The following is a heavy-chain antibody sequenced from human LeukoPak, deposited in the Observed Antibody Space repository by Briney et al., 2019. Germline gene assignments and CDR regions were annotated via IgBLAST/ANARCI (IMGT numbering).Heavy chain of an antibody. CDR2: INHSGST. CDR3: AREGRYRYGYNEYHLYMDI. J-gene: IGHJ6*03. Sequence: SETLSLTCTVSGDFITAYYWSWIRQPPGKGLEWIGEINHSGSTNYNPSLKSRVTISVDTSKNQFSLKLSSVTAAETAVYYCAREGRYRYGYNEYHLYMDIWGKGTTVTVSS. V-gene: IGHV4-34*01. D-gene: IGHD5-18*01. CDR1: GDFITAYY.